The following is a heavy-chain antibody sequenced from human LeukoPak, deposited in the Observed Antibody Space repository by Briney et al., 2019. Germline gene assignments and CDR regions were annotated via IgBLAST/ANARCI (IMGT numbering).Heavy chain of an antibody. CDR3: ARKDYGDPAGANY. J-gene: IGHJ4*02. Sequence: SETLSLTCTVSGGSISSSSYYWGWVRQPPGKGLEWIGSIYYSGSTYYNPSLKSRVTISVDTSKNQFSLKLSSVTAADTAVYYCARKDYGDPAGANYWGQGTLVTVSS. D-gene: IGHD4-17*01. V-gene: IGHV4-39*01. CDR2: IYYSGST. CDR1: GGSISSSSYY.